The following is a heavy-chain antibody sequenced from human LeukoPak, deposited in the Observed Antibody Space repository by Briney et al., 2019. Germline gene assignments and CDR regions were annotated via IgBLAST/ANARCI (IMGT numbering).Heavy chain of an antibody. V-gene: IGHV4-59*01. Sequence: SGTLSLTCTVSGGSISSYYWSWIRQPPGKGLEWIGYIYYSGSTNYNPSLKSRVTISVDMSKNQFSLKLSSVTAADTAIYYCARVGDYGDYVNWFDPWGPGTLVTVSS. J-gene: IGHJ5*02. CDR3: ARVGDYGDYVNWFDP. D-gene: IGHD4-17*01. CDR1: GGSISSYY. CDR2: IYYSGST.